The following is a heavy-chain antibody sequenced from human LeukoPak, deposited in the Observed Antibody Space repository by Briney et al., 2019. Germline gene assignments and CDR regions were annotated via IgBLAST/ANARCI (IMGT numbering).Heavy chain of an antibody. CDR1: RGTFSSYT. CDR2: IIPILGIA. D-gene: IGHD4-17*01. CDR3: ARVMGGYGDYDYYYGMDV. J-gene: IGHJ6*02. Sequence: GASVKVSCKASRGTFSSYTISWVRQAPGQGLEWMGRIIPILGIANYAQKFQGRVTITADKSTSTAYMELSSLRSEDTAVYYCARVMGGYGDYDYYYGMDVWGQGTTVTVSS. V-gene: IGHV1-69*02.